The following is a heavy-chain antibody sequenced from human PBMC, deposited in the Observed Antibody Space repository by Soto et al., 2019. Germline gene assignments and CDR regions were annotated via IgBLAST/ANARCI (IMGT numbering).Heavy chain of an antibody. D-gene: IGHD1-26*01. CDR1: GFTFSSYA. V-gene: IGHV3-23*01. CDR2: ISVSGGNT. CDR3: AMLNSGSYSYHGMDV. J-gene: IGHJ6*02. Sequence: PGGSLRLSCAASGFTFSSYAINWVRQAPGKGLEWVSAISVSGGNTFYADSVKGRFTISRDNSKNTLFLQMHSLRAEDTAIYYCAMLNSGSYSYHGMDVWGQGTTVTVSS.